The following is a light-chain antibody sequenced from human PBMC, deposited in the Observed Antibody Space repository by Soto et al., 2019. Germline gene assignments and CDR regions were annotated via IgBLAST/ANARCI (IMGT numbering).Light chain of an antibody. V-gene: IGLV2-14*01. CDR2: NVS. Sequence: QSALTQPASVSGSPGQSITISCTGTSSDVGGYKYVSWYQQFPGKVPKLLIYNVSNRPSGVSNRFSGSKSGNTASLTISGLQAEDEADYFCTSSTSGSLYVFGTGTKVTVL. CDR1: SSDVGGYKY. CDR3: TSSTSGSLYV. J-gene: IGLJ1*01.